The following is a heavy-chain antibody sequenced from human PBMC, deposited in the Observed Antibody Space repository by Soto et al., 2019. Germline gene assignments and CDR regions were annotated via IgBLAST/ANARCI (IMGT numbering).Heavy chain of an antibody. CDR2: IKSTSDGGTT. CDR1: GFTVNNAW. D-gene: IGHD1-7*01. J-gene: IGHJ6*02. V-gene: IGHV3-15*01. Sequence: PGGSLRLSCAASGFTVNNAWMSWVRQAPGKGLEWVGRIKSTSDGGTTDYAAPVKGRFTVLRDDSKNTLYLQMNSLKTEDTALYYCTTDGPKSGTFGLDVWGQGTTVTVSS. CDR3: TTDGPKSGTFGLDV.